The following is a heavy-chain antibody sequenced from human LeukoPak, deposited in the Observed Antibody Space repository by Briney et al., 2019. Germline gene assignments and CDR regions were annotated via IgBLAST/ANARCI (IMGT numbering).Heavy chain of an antibody. Sequence: ASVKVSCKASGYTFTSYDINWVRQATGQGLEWMGWMNPNSGNTGYAQKFQGRVTMTRNTSISTAYMELSSLRSEDTAVYYCARTRVGYCTNGVCYEVDYWGQGTLVTVSS. J-gene: IGHJ4*02. CDR1: GYTFTSYD. D-gene: IGHD2-8*01. CDR3: ARTRVGYCTNGVCYEVDY. CDR2: MNPNSGNT. V-gene: IGHV1-8*01.